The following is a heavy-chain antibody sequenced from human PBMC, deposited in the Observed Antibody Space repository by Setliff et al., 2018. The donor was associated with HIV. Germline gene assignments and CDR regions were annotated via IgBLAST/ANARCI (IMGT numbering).Heavy chain of an antibody. Sequence: SETLSLTCTVSGDSISSDFYWGWIRQPPGKGLEWIGSIHHSGNTYYNPSLKSRVTLSLDTSKNQFSLKLTSVTAADAAVYYCARGMLRSSWYAHHDAFDIWGQGTMVTVSS. CDR2: IHHSGNT. V-gene: IGHV4-38-2*02. CDR1: GDSISSDFY. D-gene: IGHD6-13*01. CDR3: ARGMLRSSWYAHHDAFDI. J-gene: IGHJ3*02.